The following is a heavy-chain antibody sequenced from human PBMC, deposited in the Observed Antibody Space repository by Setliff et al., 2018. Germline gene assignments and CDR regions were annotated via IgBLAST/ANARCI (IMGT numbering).Heavy chain of an antibody. CDR1: GFTFGSYW. CDR3: TRDQDYYGMDV. CDR2: ISSSSSYI. V-gene: IGHV3-21*01. J-gene: IGHJ6*02. Sequence: PGGSLRLSCAASGFTFGSYWMTWVRQAPGKGLEWVSSISSSSSYIYYADSVKGRFTISRDNSKNTLYLQLNSLRAEDTAVYHCTRDQDYYGMDVWGQGTTVTVSS.